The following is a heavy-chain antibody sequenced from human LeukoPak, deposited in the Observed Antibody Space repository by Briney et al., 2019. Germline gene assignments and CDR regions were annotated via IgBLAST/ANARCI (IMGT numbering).Heavy chain of an antibody. V-gene: IGHV4-38-2*02. Sequence: SETLSLTCTVSGYSISSGYYWGWIRQPPGKGLEWIGSIYHSGSTYYNPSLKSRVTISVDTSKNQFSLKLSSVTAADTAVYYCANKYYYDSSGPIDYWGQGTLVTVSS. CDR2: IYHSGST. CDR3: ANKYYYDSSGPIDY. J-gene: IGHJ4*02. CDR1: GYSISSGYY. D-gene: IGHD3-22*01.